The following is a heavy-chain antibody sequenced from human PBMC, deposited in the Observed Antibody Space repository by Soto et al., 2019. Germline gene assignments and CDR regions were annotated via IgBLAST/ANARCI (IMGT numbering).Heavy chain of an antibody. CDR2: IYHSGST. D-gene: IGHD2-2*01. CDR1: GGSISSSNW. J-gene: IGHJ4*02. Sequence: PSETLSLTCAVSGGSISSSNWWSWVRQPPGKGLEWIGEIYHSGSTNYNPSLKSRVTISVDKSKNQFSLKLSSVTAADTAVYYCAREIVVVPAATTHFDYWGQGTLVTVSS. CDR3: AREIVVVPAATTHFDY. V-gene: IGHV4-4*02.